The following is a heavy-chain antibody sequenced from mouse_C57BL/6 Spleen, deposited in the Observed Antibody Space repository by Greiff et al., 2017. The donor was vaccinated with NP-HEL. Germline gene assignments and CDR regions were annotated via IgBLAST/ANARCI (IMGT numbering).Heavy chain of an antibody. CDR1: GYSITSGYY. CDR3: AREAHDYFDY. J-gene: IGHJ2*01. Sequence: EVQLQQSGPGLVKPSQSLSLTCSVTGYSITSGYYWNWIRQFPGNKLEWMGYISYDGSNNYNPSLKNRISITRDTSKNQFFLKLNSVTTEDTATYDCAREAHDYFDYWGQGTTLTVSS. D-gene: IGHD2-3*01. CDR2: ISYDGSN. V-gene: IGHV3-6*01.